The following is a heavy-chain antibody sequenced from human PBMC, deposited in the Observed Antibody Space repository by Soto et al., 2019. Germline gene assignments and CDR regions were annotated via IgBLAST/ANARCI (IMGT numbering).Heavy chain of an antibody. CDR1: GYTLSEVS. CDR2: FDPENDET. V-gene: IGHV1-24*01. CDR3: AIAAYCSGATCYSGYNWFDP. D-gene: IGHD2-2*01. J-gene: IGHJ5*02. Sequence: GASVKASCKVSGYTLSEVSIHWVRQTPGKGLEWMGGFDPENDETSYAQKFQGRVTLTEDTSTDTAYLELSSLRSEDTAIYYCAIAAYCSGATCYSGYNWFDPWGQGTQVTVSS.